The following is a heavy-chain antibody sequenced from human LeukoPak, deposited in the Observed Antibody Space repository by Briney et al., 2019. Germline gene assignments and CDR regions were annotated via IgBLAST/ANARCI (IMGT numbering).Heavy chain of an antibody. Sequence: GASVKVSCKASGGTFSSYAISWVRQAPGQGLEWMGGIIPIFGTANYAQKFQGRVTITADESTSTAYMELSSLRSEDTAVYYCARVGAWQWLVAGDFYYMDVWGKGTTVTVSS. D-gene: IGHD6-19*01. CDR1: GGTFSSYA. CDR3: ARVGAWQWLVAGDFYYMDV. CDR2: IIPIFGTA. J-gene: IGHJ6*03. V-gene: IGHV1-69*13.